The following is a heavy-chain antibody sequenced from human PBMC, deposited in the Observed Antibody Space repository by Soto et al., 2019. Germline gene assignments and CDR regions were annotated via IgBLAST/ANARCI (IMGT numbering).Heavy chain of an antibody. D-gene: IGHD7-27*01. J-gene: IGHJ4*02. V-gene: IGHV1-8*01. CDR1: GYTFTNYD. CDR2: MNPDSGDT. Sequence: QVQLVQSGAEVKKPGASVKVSCKASGYTFTNYDVNWVRQATGQGLEWRGWMNPDSGDTGYVQNFQGRVTMTRNTPISTAYLELSSLTSEDTAVYYCALSRRGTGVDFDYWGQGTLVPVSS. CDR3: ALSRRGTGVDFDY.